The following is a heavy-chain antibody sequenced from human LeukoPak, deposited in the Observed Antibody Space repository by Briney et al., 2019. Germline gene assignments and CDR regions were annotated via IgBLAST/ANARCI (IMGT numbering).Heavy chain of an antibody. J-gene: IGHJ4*02. Sequence: SETLSLTCTVSGGSISSSSYYWGWIRQPPGKGLEWIGSIYYSGSTYYNPSLKSRLTISVDTPKNQLSLKLSSVTAADTAVYYCVRRSPREGALAGTYYFDNWGQGTLVTVSS. CDR1: GGSISSSSYY. D-gene: IGHD6-19*01. V-gene: IGHV4-39*01. CDR3: VRRSPREGALAGTYYFDN. CDR2: IYYSGST.